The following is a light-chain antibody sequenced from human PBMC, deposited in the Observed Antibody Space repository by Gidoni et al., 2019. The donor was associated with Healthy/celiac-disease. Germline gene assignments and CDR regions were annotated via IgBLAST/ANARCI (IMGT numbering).Light chain of an antibody. V-gene: IGKV1-39*01. J-gene: IGKJ3*01. CDR2: AAS. Sequence: DIQMTQSPSSLSASVGDRVTITCRASQSISSYLNWYQQKPGKAPKLLIYAASSLQSGVPSRFSGSGSGTDFTLTISSLQPEDFATYYCQQSYSTLGTFGPGPKVDIK. CDR1: QSISSY. CDR3: QQSYSTLGT.